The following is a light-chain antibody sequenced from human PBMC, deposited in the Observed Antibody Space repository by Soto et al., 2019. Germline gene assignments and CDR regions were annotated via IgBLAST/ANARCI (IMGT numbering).Light chain of an antibody. CDR3: AAWDDSLNGCV. CDR2: SNN. Sequence: QSVLTQPPSAPGTPGQRVTISCSGSNSNIGTNTVNWYQQLPGTAPKLLIFSNNQRPSGVPDRFSASKSGTSASLAISGLQSEDEADYYCAAWDDSLNGCVFGTGTKLTVL. CDR1: NSNIGTNT. V-gene: IGLV1-44*01. J-gene: IGLJ1*01.